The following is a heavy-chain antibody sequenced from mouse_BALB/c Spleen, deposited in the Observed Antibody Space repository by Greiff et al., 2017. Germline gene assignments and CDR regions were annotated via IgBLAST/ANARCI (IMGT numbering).Heavy chain of an antibody. V-gene: IGHV1S81*02. CDR2: INPGNGRT. CDR1: GFTFNGYW. Sequence: VQLQQSGAELVRSGASVKLSCTASGFTFNGYWMHWVKQRPGQGLEWIGEINPGNGRTNYNEKFKSKATLTADKSSSTAYMQLSSLTSEDSAVYYCARSGYGTYWGQGTLVTVSA. D-gene: IGHD1-1*01. CDR3: ARSGYGTY. J-gene: IGHJ3*01.